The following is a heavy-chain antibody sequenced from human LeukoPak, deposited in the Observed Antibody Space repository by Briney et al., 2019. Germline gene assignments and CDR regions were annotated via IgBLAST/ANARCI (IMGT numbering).Heavy chain of an antibody. CDR1: CDSVRSYY. J-gene: IGHJ4*02. CDR2: IHTSGST. V-gene: IGHV4-4*07. Sequence: SETLSLTCSVSCDSVRSYYWRWMRPPAGEGLEWIGRIHTSGSTIYNTSLKSRVTMSVDTSKNKLSLKLSSVTAADTAVYYCARGMVRGATEDYFDYWGQGTLVTVSS. CDR3: ARGMVRGATEDYFDY. D-gene: IGHD3-10*01.